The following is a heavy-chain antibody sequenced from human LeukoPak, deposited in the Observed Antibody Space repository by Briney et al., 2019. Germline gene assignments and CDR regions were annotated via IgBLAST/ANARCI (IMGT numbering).Heavy chain of an antibody. CDR3: ARGTGYCSGGSCRRSGAFDI. J-gene: IGHJ3*02. Sequence: SETLSLTCAVSGGSISSSNWWSWVRPPPGKGLEWIGEINHSGSTNYNPSLKSRVTISVDTSKNQFSLKLSSVTAADTAVYYCARGTGYCSGGSCRRSGAFDIWGQGTMVTVSS. CDR1: GGSISSSNW. D-gene: IGHD2-15*01. V-gene: IGHV4-4*02. CDR2: INHSGST.